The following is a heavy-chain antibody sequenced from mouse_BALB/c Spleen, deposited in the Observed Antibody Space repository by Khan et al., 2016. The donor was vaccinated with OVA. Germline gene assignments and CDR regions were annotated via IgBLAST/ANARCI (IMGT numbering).Heavy chain of an antibody. J-gene: IGHJ2*01. CDR2: INPTSGYT. CDR3: ARDRIDY. Sequence: QVQLQQSGAEQAKPGASVKMSCKTSGYTFSSYWMHWVKQRPGQGLEWIGYINPTSGYTEYNEKFKDKATLSADKSSSTAYMQLTSLTSEDSAVYYCARDRIDYWGQGTTRTVPS. CDR1: GYTFSSYW. V-gene: IGHV1-7*01.